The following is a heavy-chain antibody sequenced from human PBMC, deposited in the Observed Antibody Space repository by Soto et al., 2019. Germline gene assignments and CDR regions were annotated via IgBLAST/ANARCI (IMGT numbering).Heavy chain of an antibody. Sequence: PETLSLTWAVYGGSFSGDYWIWIRQPPGKGLEWIGEINHSGSTNYNPSLKSRVTISVDTSKSQFSLKLSSVTAADTAVYYCASLENMSTFGGAPNWGHGTLVTVSS. J-gene: IGHJ4*01. CDR3: ASLENMSTFGGAPN. CDR2: INHSGST. CDR1: GGSFSGDY. V-gene: IGHV4-34*01. D-gene: IGHD3-16*01.